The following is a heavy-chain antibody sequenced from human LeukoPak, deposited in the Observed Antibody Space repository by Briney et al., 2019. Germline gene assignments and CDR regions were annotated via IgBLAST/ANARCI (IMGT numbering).Heavy chain of an antibody. CDR2: IYYTGST. D-gene: IGHD5-18*01. CDR1: GGSISSGDYY. J-gene: IGHJ4*02. Sequence: SETLSLTCTVSGGSISSGDYYWSWIRQPPGKGLEWIGYIYYTGSTYYNPSLKSRVTISVDTSKNQFSLKLSSVTATDTAVYYCARLKDTAKDYWGQGTLVTVSS. V-gene: IGHV4-30-4*01. CDR3: ARLKDTAKDY.